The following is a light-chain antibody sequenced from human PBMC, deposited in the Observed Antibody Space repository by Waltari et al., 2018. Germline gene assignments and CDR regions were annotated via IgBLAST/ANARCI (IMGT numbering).Light chain of an antibody. CDR1: SSDVGAYNY. V-gene: IGLV2-11*01. Sequence: QSALTQPRPVSGSPGQSVTISCPGTSSDVGAYNYVSWYQPHPGKATKLMIYEVSNRPSGISDRFSGSKSGNTAALTISGLQAEDEADYYCCSYAGSYTFAVFGTGTKVTV. CDR2: EVS. CDR3: CSYAGSYTFAV. J-gene: IGLJ1*01.